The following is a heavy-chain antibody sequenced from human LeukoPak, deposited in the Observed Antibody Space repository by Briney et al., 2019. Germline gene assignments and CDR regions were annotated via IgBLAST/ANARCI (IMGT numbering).Heavy chain of an antibody. V-gene: IGHV1-69*01. CDR3: ARGTVTMILEASAFDI. J-gene: IGHJ3*02. Sequence: SVKVSCQASGGTFSSYAISWVRQAPGQGLEWMGGIIPIFGTANYAQKFQGRVTITADESTSTAYMELSSLRSEDTAVYYCARGTVTMILEASAFDIWGQGTMVTVSS. CDR2: IIPIFGTA. CDR1: GGTFSSYA. D-gene: IGHD3-22*01.